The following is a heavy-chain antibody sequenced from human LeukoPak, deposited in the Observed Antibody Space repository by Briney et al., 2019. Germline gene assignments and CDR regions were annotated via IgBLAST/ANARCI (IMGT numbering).Heavy chain of an antibody. CDR2: VYYSGST. CDR1: GGSISSSSYY. CDR3: ARLGSYYDFWSGYSSLGYFDY. Sequence: SETLSLTCTVSGGSISSSSYYWGWIRQPPGKGQEWIGSVYYSGSTYYNPSLKSRVTMSVDTSKNQFSLKLSSVTAADTAVYYCARLGSYYDFWSGYSSLGYFDYWGQGTLVTVSS. J-gene: IGHJ4*02. D-gene: IGHD3-3*01. V-gene: IGHV4-39*01.